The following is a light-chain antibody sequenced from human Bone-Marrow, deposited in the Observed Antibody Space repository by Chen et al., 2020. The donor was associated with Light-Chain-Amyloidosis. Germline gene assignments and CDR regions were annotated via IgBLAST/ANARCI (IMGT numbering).Light chain of an antibody. CDR2: KAS. Sequence: DIQMTQSPSTLSASVGDRVTITCRASQSINSWLAWYQQKPGKAPKLLMYKASTLESGVPSSFSGSGSGTEFTLTISSLQADDLATYFCQQYYSYPYSFGQGTKLEIK. CDR3: QQYYSYPYS. V-gene: IGKV1-5*03. CDR1: QSINSW. J-gene: IGKJ2*03.